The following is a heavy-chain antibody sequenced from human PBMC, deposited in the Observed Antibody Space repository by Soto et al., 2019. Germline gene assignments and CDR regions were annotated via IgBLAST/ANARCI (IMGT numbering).Heavy chain of an antibody. D-gene: IGHD4-4*01. CDR1: GFTFSSYG. CDR2: IWYDGSNK. V-gene: IGHV3-33*01. Sequence: QVQLVESGGGVVQPGRSLRLSCAASGFTFSSYGMHWVRQAPGKGLEWVAVIWYDGSNKYYADSVKGRFTISRDNSKNTLYLQMNSLRAEDTAVYYCARGRLPRLHPCIPNYYMDVWGKGTTVTGSS. CDR3: ARGRLPRLHPCIPNYYMDV. J-gene: IGHJ6*03.